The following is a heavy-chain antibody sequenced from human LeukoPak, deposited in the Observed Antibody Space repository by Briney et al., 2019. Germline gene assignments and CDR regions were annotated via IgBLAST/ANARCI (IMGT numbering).Heavy chain of an antibody. V-gene: IGHV4-38-2*02. Sequence: SETLSLTCTVSGYSISSGYYWSWIRQPPGKGLEWIGEINHSGITNYNPSLKSRVTISVDTSKNQFSLKLSSVTAADTAVYYCARLRITMVRGVNFDYWGQGTLVTVSS. J-gene: IGHJ4*02. D-gene: IGHD3-10*01. CDR1: GYSISSGYY. CDR3: ARLRITMVRGVNFDY. CDR2: INHSGIT.